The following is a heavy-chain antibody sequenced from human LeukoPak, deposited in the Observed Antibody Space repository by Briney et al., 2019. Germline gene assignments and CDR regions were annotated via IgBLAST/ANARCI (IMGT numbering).Heavy chain of an antibody. CDR2: IYYSGST. CDR1: GGSISSYY. Sequence: PSETLSLTCTVSGGSISSYYWSWIRQPPGKGLEWIGYIYYSGSTNYNPSLKSRVTISVDTSKNQFSLKLSSVTAADTAVYYCARAGRSYAFDIRGQGTMVTVSS. D-gene: IGHD3-10*01. CDR3: ARAGRSYAFDI. V-gene: IGHV4-59*01. J-gene: IGHJ3*02.